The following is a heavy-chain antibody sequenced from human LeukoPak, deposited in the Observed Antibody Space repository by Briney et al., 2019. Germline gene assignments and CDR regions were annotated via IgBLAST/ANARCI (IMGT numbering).Heavy chain of an antibody. D-gene: IGHD3-22*01. CDR2: ISSNGGST. CDR1: GFTFSSYA. V-gene: IGHV3-64D*09. J-gene: IGHJ5*02. CDR3: VKATPGDSSGYYYPFRS. Sequence: GGSLRLSCSASGFTFSSYAIHWVRQAPPKGLAYVSAISSNGGSTYYADSAKGRFTISRDNSKNTLYLQMSSLRAEDSAVHYCVKATPGDSSGYYYPFRSWGQGTLVTVSS.